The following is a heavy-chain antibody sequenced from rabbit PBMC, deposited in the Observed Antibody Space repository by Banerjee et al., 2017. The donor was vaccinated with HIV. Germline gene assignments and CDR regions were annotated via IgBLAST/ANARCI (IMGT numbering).Heavy chain of an antibody. CDR3: ARRPAMTLVVNL. V-gene: IGHV1S45*01. D-gene: IGHD2-1*01. Sequence: QEQLVESGGGLVQPEGSLTLTCKASGSDISSNAMCWVRQAPGKGLEWSGCIYAGHSGFTYYASWAKGRFTISKTSSTTVTLQMTRLTAADTATYFCARRPAMTLVVNLWGPGTLVTVS. CDR2: IYAGHSGFT. J-gene: IGHJ4*01. CDR1: GSDISSNA.